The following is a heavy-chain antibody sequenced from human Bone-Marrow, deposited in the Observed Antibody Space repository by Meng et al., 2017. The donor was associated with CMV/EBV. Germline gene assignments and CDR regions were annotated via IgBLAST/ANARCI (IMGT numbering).Heavy chain of an antibody. Sequence: GGSLRLSCAASGFTFSSYGMHWVRQAPGKGLEWVAFIRYDGSNKYYADSVKGRFTISRDNSKNTLYLQMNSLRAEDTAVYYCAGQYCSSTSCYAPRFDPWGQGTLVTVSS. CDR1: GFTFSSYG. CDR3: AGQYCSSTSCYAPRFDP. J-gene: IGHJ5*02. D-gene: IGHD2-2*01. V-gene: IGHV3-30*02. CDR2: IRYDGSNK.